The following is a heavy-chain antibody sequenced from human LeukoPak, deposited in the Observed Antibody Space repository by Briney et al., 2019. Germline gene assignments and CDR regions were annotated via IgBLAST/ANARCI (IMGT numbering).Heavy chain of an antibody. CDR3: AKDPSSYYYDSSGYYPGN. CDR2: ISYDGSNK. CDR1: GFTFSDYG. V-gene: IGHV3-30*18. J-gene: IGHJ4*02. D-gene: IGHD3-22*01. Sequence: GGSLRLSCAASGFTFSDYGMHWVRQAPGKGLEWVALISYDGSNKDYADSVKGRFTISRDNSKNTLYLQMNSLRAEDTAVYYCAKDPSSYYYDSSGYYPGNWGQGTLVTVSS.